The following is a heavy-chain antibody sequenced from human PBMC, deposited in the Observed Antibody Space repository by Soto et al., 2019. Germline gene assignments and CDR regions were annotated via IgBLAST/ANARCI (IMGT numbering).Heavy chain of an antibody. Sequence: SETLSLTCTVSGGSINSYYWTWIRQPAGKGLEWIGLIDTSGTTNYNPSLKSRVTMSVDTSKNQFSLKLTSVTAADTAMYHCARGFGSSWYYFDYWGRGTLVTVSS. CDR1: GGSINSYY. J-gene: IGHJ4*02. D-gene: IGHD6-13*01. CDR2: IDTSGTT. CDR3: ARGFGSSWYYFDY. V-gene: IGHV4-4*07.